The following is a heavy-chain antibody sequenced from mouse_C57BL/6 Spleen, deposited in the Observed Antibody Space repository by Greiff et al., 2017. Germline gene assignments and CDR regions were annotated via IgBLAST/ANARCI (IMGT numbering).Heavy chain of an antibody. Sequence: ESGPGLVKPSQSLSLTCSVTGYSITSGYYWNWIRQFPGNKLEWMGYISYDGSNNYNPSLKNRISITRDTSNNQFYLKLNSVTTEDTATYYCARDAVSLYYYGSSYGGFAYWGQGTLVTVSA. J-gene: IGHJ3*01. CDR2: ISYDGSN. D-gene: IGHD1-1*01. CDR3: ARDAVSLYYYGSSYGGFAY. CDR1: GYSITSGYY. V-gene: IGHV3-6*01.